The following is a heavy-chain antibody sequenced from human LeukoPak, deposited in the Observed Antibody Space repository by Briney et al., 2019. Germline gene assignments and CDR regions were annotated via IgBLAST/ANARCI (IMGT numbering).Heavy chain of an antibody. CDR3: ANKPAHDYYGSGSDGPFYFDY. D-gene: IGHD3-10*01. Sequence: GGSLRLSCAASGFTFSSYAMSWVRQAPGKGLEWVSAISGSGGSTYYADSVKGRFTISRDNSKNTLYLQMNSLRAEDTAVYYCANKPAHDYYGSGSDGPFYFDYWGQGTLVTVSS. CDR2: ISGSGGST. CDR1: GFTFSSYA. V-gene: IGHV3-23*01. J-gene: IGHJ4*02.